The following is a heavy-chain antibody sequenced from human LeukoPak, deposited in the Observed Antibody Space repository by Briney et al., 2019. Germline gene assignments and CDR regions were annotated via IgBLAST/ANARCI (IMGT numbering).Heavy chain of an antibody. CDR2: ISSSSSYI. D-gene: IGHD1-26*01. CDR1: GFPFSSYR. J-gene: IGHJ4*02. CDR3: ARDGPRIVGATLPDY. V-gene: IGHV3-21*01. Sequence: GGSLTLSCAASGFPFSSYRMTWVRQAPGKGLAWVSSISSSSSYIYYADSVKGRLTISRDNAKNSLYLQMNSLRAEDTAVYYCARDGPRIVGATLPDYWGQGTLVTVSS.